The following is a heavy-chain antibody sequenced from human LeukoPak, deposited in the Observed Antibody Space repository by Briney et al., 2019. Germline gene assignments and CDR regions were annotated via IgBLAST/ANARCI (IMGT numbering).Heavy chain of an antibody. CDR1: GFTFSSYG. V-gene: IGHV3-30*02. CDR2: IRYDGSNK. D-gene: IGHD4-17*01. CDR3: ARDWPYGDYLTYYFDY. Sequence: GGSLRLSCAASGFTFSSYGMHWVRQAPGKGLEWVAFIRYDGSNKYYADSVKGRFTISRDNAKNSLYLQMNSLRAEDTAVYYCARDWPYGDYLTYYFDYWGQGTLVTVSS. J-gene: IGHJ4*02.